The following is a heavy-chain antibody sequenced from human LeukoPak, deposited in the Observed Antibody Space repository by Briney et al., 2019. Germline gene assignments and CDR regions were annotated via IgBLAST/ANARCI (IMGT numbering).Heavy chain of an antibody. J-gene: IGHJ4*02. Sequence: SGGSLRLSCAASGFTFSSYGMHWVRQAPGKGLEWVAVISYDGSNKYYADSVKGRFTISRDTSKNTLYLQMNSLRAEDTAMYYCAKSGRLWLVGDYFDYWGQGTLVTVSS. CDR2: ISYDGSNK. D-gene: IGHD6-19*01. V-gene: IGHV3-30*18. CDR3: AKSGRLWLVGDYFDY. CDR1: GFTFSSYG.